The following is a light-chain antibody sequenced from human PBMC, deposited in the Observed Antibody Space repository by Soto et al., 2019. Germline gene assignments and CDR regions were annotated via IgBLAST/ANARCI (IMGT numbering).Light chain of an antibody. Sequence: ERVMTQSASTLSVSPGERATLSCRASQSVSSNLAWYQQKPGQSPRLLIYAASSRATGIPDRFSGSGSGTDFTLTISRLEPEDFAVYYCQQYGSSVRTFGQGTKV. CDR3: QQYGSSVRT. CDR1: QSVSSN. J-gene: IGKJ1*01. V-gene: IGKV3-20*01. CDR2: AAS.